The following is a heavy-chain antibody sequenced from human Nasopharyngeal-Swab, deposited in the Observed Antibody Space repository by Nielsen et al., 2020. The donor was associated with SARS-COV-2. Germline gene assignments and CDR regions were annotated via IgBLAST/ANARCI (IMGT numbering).Heavy chain of an antibody. J-gene: IGHJ4*02. CDR3: ARAVRLYYYGSGSFHD. D-gene: IGHD3-10*01. CDR1: GGSLISNYW. CDR2: INHHGNI. Sequence: PSETLSLTCAVSGGSLISNYWWTWVRQSPGKGLEWIGEINHHGNINYNPSLKSRVTISVDQSKNHFSLTLDSVTGADMAVYYCARAVRLYYYGSGSFHDWGQGALVTVSS. V-gene: IGHV4-4*02.